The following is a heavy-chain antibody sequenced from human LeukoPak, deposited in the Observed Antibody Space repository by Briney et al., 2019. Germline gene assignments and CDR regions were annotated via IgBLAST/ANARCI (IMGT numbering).Heavy chain of an antibody. CDR1: GGTFSSYA. CDR3: ARGSRDGYNYWYFDY. CDR2: IIPIFGTA. D-gene: IGHD5-24*01. Sequence: SVNVSFKASGGTFSSYAISWVRQAPGQGLEWMGGIIPIFGTANYAQKFQGRVTITTDESTSTAYMELSSLRSEDTAVYYCARGSRDGYNYWYFDYWGQGTLVTVSS. J-gene: IGHJ4*02. V-gene: IGHV1-69*05.